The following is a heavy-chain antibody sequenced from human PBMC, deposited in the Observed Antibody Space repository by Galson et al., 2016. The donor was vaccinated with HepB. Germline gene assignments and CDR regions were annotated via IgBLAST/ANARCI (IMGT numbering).Heavy chain of an antibody. Sequence: SVKVSCKVSGYLFSTYFIHWVRQAPGQGLEWMGLFNPSRGSTTYAQKLQGRVTMSGDTSTGTFYMELSSLTSGDTSMYYCVRRSAGGSEAFLDYWGQGTLVTVSS. CDR2: FNPSRGST. V-gene: IGHV1-46*04. CDR3: VRRSAGGSEAFLDY. D-gene: IGHD6-19*01. CDR1: GYLFSTYF. J-gene: IGHJ4*02.